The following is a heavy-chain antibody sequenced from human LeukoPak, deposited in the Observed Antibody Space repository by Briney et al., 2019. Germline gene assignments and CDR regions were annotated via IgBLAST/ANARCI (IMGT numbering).Heavy chain of an antibody. V-gene: IGHV4-39*07. CDR3: ARSFDSGYAHWFDP. J-gene: IGHJ5*02. CDR2: IYYSGST. CDR1: GGSISSSSYY. D-gene: IGHD5-12*01. Sequence: KPSETLSLTCTVSGGSISSSSYYWGWIRQPPGKGLEWIGSIYYSGSTNYNPSLKSRVTISVDTSKNQFSLKLSSVTAADTAVYYCARSFDSGYAHWFDPWGQGTLVTVSS.